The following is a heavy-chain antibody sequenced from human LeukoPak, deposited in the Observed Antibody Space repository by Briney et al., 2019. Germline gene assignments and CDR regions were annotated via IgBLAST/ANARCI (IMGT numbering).Heavy chain of an antibody. V-gene: IGHV1-46*01. J-gene: IGHJ4*02. CDR2: INPSTGYT. Sequence: GASVKVSCKASGYAFINYYVHCVRQAPGQGLEWMGKINPSTGYTSYAQKFQGRVTMTRDTSTNTVYMDLSSLKSDGTAVYYCARDRGDCSGGPCFDYWGQGTPVTVSS. D-gene: IGHD2-15*01. CDR1: GYAFINYY. CDR3: ARDRGDCSGGPCFDY.